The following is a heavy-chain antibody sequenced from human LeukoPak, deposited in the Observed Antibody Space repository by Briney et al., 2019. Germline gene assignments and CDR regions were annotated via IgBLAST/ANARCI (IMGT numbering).Heavy chain of an antibody. V-gene: IGHV3-7*01. Sequence: TGGSLRLSCAASGFTFSDYWMNWVRQAPGKGLEWVANINQDGSERYYVDSVKGRFTISRDNAKHSLYLQMNSLRAEDTAVYYCARVGTGRTRSFDSWGQGTLVTVSS. CDR1: GFTFSDYW. CDR3: ARVGTGRTRSFDS. J-gene: IGHJ4*02. CDR2: INQDGSER. D-gene: IGHD1-1*01.